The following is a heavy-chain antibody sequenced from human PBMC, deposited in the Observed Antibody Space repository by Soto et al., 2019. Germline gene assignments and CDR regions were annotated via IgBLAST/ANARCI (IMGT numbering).Heavy chain of an antibody. CDR2: IYSSGST. J-gene: IGHJ3*02. CDR3: ARGVDPGGGDAFDI. V-gene: IGHV4-4*07. Sequence: SETLSLTCTVSGGSISSYYWSWIRQPAGKGLEWIGRIYSSGSTNYNPSLKSRVTMSGDTSKTQFSLKLSSVTAADTAVYYCARGVDPGGGDAFDISGQGTMVTVSS. CDR1: GGSISSYY. D-gene: IGHD3-10*01.